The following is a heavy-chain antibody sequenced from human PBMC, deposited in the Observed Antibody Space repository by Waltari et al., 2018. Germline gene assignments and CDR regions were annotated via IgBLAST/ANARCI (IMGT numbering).Heavy chain of an antibody. CDR2: ISGSGGST. CDR1: GFTFSSYA. D-gene: IGHD3-16*01. J-gene: IGHJ6*03. Sequence: EVQLLESGGGLVQPGGSLRLSCAASGFTFSSYAMSWVRQAPGKGLEWVSAISGSGGSTYYADSVKGRFTVSRDNSKNTLYLQMNSLRAEDTAVYYCAKGRGVGYYMDVWGKGTTVTISS. V-gene: IGHV3-23*01. CDR3: AKGRGVGYYMDV.